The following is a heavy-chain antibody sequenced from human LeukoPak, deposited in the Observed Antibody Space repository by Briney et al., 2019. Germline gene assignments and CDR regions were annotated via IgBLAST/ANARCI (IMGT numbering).Heavy chain of an antibody. V-gene: IGHV3-23*01. Sequence: PGGSLRLSCAASGFTFTFYAMSWVRQAPGKGLEWVSTISASGGATFYAGSVKGRFTISRDNSNKNVYLQMSSPSAEDTAVYYCAKGYSNWYREGWFDSWGQGTLVIVSS. D-gene: IGHD6-13*01. CDR3: AKGYSNWYREGWFDS. CDR2: ISASGGAT. J-gene: IGHJ5*01. CDR1: GFTFTFYA.